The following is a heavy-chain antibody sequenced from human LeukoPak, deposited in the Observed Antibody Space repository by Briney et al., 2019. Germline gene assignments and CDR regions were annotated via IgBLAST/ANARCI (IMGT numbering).Heavy chain of an antibody. D-gene: IGHD3-16*01. CDR1: GGSISSSSYY. Sequence: SETLSLTCTVSGGSISSSSYYWGWIRQPPGKGLEWIGSIYYSGSTYYNPSLKSRVTISVDTSKNQFSLKLSSVTAADTAVYYCARQGGSARYVLNYYYYYMDVWGKGTTVTVSS. CDR3: ARQGGSARYVLNYYYYYMDV. V-gene: IGHV4-39*01. J-gene: IGHJ6*03. CDR2: IYYSGST.